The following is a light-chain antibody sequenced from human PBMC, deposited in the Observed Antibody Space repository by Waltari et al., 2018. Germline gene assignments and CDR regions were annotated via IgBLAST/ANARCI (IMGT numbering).Light chain of an antibody. J-gene: IGLJ3*02. CDR1: SSYVGSYNS. CDR2: DVS. Sequence: QSALTQPACVSGSPGQSIPISCTGISSYVGSYNSVSWYQDHPGQGPKVIIYDVSDRPSGVSARFSGSKSGNTASLTISGLQAEDEADYYCSSQSSNNVVLFGGGTKVTVL. V-gene: IGLV2-14*03. CDR3: SSQSSNNVVL.